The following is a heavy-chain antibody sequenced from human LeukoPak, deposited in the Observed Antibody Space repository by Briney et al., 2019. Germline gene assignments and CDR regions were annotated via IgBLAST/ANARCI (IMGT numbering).Heavy chain of an antibody. CDR3: ARGGGWQQLAT. Sequence: PSETLSLTCTVSGAPLNNYYWNWVRQPPGKELEWIGNVDYSGSTRYNPSLKSRATMSLDSSKNQFSLRLTSVTAADTAVYYCARGGGWQQLATWGQGTLVTVSS. CDR2: VDYSGST. J-gene: IGHJ4*02. V-gene: IGHV4-59*12. CDR1: GAPLNNYY. D-gene: IGHD6-13*01.